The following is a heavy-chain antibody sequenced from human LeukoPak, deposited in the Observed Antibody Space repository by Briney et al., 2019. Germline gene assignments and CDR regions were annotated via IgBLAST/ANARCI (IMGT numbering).Heavy chain of an antibody. D-gene: IGHD5-24*01. J-gene: IGHJ4*02. V-gene: IGHV3-66*01. Sequence: PGGSLRLSCAASGFTFSSNYMSWVRQAPGKGLEWVSVIYSGGSTYYADSVKGRFTISRDNSKNPLYLQMNSLRAEDTAVYYCATSLVEMATISDYWGQGTLVTVSS. CDR2: IYSGGST. CDR1: GFTFSSNY. CDR3: ATSLVEMATISDY.